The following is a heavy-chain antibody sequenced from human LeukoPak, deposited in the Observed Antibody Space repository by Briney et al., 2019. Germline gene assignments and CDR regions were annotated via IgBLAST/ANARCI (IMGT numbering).Heavy chain of an antibody. CDR2: INPNSGGT. D-gene: IGHD5-18*01. CDR1: GYTFTGYY. Sequence: GASVKVSCKASGYTFTGYYMHWVRQAPGQGLEWMGWINPNSGGTNYAQKFQGRVTMTRDTSISTAYMELSRLRSDDTAVHYCAKRGVRGYSYGINWFDPWGQGTLVTVSS. J-gene: IGHJ5*02. V-gene: IGHV1-2*02. CDR3: AKRGVRGYSYGINWFDP.